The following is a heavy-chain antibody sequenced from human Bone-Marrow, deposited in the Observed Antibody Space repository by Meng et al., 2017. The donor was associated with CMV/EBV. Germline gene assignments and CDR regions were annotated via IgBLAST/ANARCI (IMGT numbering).Heavy chain of an antibody. CDR2: IDWNDDK. CDR3: AHTTAATPRRFDY. J-gene: IGHJ4*02. V-gene: IGHV2-5*01. D-gene: IGHD1-26*01. Sequence: FSGCSLRTKGVRVGWIRQPLGKAPEWIALIDWNDDKLYSPSVKSRLTITKDTSKNQVVLTMTDMDPVDTATYYCAHTTAATPRRFDYWGQGTLVTVSS. CDR1: GCSLRTKGVR.